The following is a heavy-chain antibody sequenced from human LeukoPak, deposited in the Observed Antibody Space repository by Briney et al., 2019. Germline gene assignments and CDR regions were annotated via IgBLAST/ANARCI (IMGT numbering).Heavy chain of an antibody. CDR2: IYYSGST. CDR3: ARGKQLVANDY. V-gene: IGHV4-59*06. Sequence: PSETLSLTCTVSGGSISSYYWSWIRQHPGKGLEWIGYIYYSGSTYYNPSLKSRVTISVDTSKNQFSLKLSSVTAADTAVYYCARGKQLVANDYWGQGTLVTVSS. CDR1: GGSISSYY. D-gene: IGHD6-6*01. J-gene: IGHJ4*02.